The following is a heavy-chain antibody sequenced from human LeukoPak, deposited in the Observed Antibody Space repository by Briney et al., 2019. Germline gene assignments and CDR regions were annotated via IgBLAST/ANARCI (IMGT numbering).Heavy chain of an antibody. D-gene: IGHD2-2*01. CDR3: AKADVRQVVAPSRSYYYYYMDV. V-gene: IGHV3-23*01. CDR2: ISGSGGST. CDR1: GFTFSSYA. Sequence: AGGSLRLSCAASGFTFSSYAMSWVRQAPGKGLEWVSAISGSGGSTYYADSVKGRFTISRDNSKNTLYQQMNSLRAEDTAVYYCAKADVRQVVAPSRSYYYYYMDVWGKGTTVTVSS. J-gene: IGHJ6*03.